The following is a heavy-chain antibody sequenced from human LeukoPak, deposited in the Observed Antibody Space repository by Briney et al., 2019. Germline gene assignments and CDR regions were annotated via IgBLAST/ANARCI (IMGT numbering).Heavy chain of an antibody. CDR1: GYTFTGYY. Sequence: GSSVKVSCKASGYTFTGYYMHWVRQAPGQGLEWMGWINPNSGGTNYAQKFQGRVTMTRDTSISTAYMDLSSLKTEDTAVYYCARGWDSSGQIPFFYWGQGTLVTVSS. D-gene: IGHD3-22*01. CDR3: ARGWDSSGQIPFFY. V-gene: IGHV1-2*02. CDR2: INPNSGGT. J-gene: IGHJ4*02.